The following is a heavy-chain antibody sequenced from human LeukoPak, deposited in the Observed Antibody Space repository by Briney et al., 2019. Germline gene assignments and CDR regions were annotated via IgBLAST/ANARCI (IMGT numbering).Heavy chain of an antibody. CDR3: ARDLPYYDFWSGYYLYYYYGMDV. J-gene: IGHJ6*02. D-gene: IGHD3-3*01. CDR2: ISYDGRNK. Sequence: PGKSLRLSCAASGFTFSGYPIHWVRQAPGKGLEWVAVISYDGRNKYYADSVKGRFTISRDNSKNTLYLQMNSLRAEDTAVYYCARDLPYYDFWSGYYLYYYYGMDVWGQGTTVTVSS. V-gene: IGHV3-30-3*01. CDR1: GFTFSGYP.